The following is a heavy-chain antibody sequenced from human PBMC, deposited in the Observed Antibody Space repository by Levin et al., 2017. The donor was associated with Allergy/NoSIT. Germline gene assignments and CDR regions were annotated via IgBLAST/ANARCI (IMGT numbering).Heavy chain of an antibody. Sequence: LSLTCAASGFTFSDYAIHWVRQAPGKGLEWVALISYDGSNKYYEDSVKGRFTISRDNSKNTLYLQMNSLRADDTAVYYCAKDPATNYILDYWGQGTLVTVSS. CDR1: GFTFSDYA. CDR3: AKDPATNYILDY. CDR2: ISYDGSNK. D-gene: IGHD4/OR15-4a*01. V-gene: IGHV3-30*18. J-gene: IGHJ4*02.